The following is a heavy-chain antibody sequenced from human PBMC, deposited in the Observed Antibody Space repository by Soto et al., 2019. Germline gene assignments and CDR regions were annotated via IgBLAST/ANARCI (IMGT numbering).Heavy chain of an antibody. CDR1: GGTFSSYA. D-gene: IGHD2-2*01. CDR3: ASDERGSSTSCYGWWFDP. Sequence: QVQLVQSGAEVKKPGSSVKVSCKASGGTFSSYAISWVRQAPGQGLEWMGGIIPIFGTANYAQKFQGRVTIPADETTSTAYMELGSLRSADPAVYDCASDERGSSTSCYGWWFDPWGQGTLDTVSS. CDR2: IIPIFGTA. V-gene: IGHV1-69*01. J-gene: IGHJ5*02.